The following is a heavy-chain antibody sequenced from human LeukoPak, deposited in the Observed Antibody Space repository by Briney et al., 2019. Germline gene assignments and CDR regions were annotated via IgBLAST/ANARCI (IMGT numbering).Heavy chain of an antibody. CDR3: ATSWLGLYSSGWYY. D-gene: IGHD6-19*01. J-gene: IGHJ4*02. Sequence: GASVKVSCKASGGTFISYAISWVRRAPGQGLEWMGGIIPIFGTANYAQKFQGRVTITADESTSTAYMELSSLRSEDTAVYYCATSWLGLYSSGWYYWGQGTLVTVSS. CDR2: IIPIFGTA. V-gene: IGHV1-69*13. CDR1: GGTFISYA.